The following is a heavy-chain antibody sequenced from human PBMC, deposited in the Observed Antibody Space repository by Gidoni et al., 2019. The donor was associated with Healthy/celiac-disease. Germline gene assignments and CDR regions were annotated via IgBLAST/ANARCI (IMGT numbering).Heavy chain of an antibody. CDR3: ANTGGLTTPLDAFDI. J-gene: IGHJ3*02. V-gene: IGHV3-23*01. D-gene: IGHD7-27*01. CDR2: SSGSGGST. CDR1: GSTFSSYA. Sequence: EVQLLESGGGLVQPGGSLRLSCAASGSTFSSYAMSWVRQAPGKGLGWVAASSGSGGSTKYEDAVKDGITMSRNNTKNTLYLQINSRRAEDTDVYYCANTGGLTTPLDAFDIWGQGTMVTVSS.